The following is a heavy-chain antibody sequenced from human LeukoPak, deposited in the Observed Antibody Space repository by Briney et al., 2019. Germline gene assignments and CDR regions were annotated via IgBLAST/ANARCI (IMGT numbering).Heavy chain of an antibody. CDR1: GGSISSYY. D-gene: IGHD1-26*01. CDR3: ARGASGTLYDAFDI. CDR2: IYYSGTT. V-gene: IGHV4-59*01. Sequence: SETLSLTCTVSGGSISSYYWSWIRQPPGKGLEWIGSIYYSGTTHSNPSLKSRATISVDTSKNHLSLKVSSVTAADTAVYYCARGASGTLYDAFDIWGQGTMVTVSS. J-gene: IGHJ3*02.